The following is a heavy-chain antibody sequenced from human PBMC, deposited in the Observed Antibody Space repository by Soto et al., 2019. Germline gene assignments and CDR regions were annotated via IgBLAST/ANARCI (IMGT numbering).Heavy chain of an antibody. J-gene: IGHJ6*03. CDR2: IIPILGIA. CDR3: ARARSSGSSYYYYMDV. D-gene: IGHD3-10*01. Sequence: QVQLVQSGAEVKKPGSSVKVSCKASGGTFSSYTISWVRQAPGQGLEWMRRIIPILGIANYAQKFQGRVTINADKSTSTAYMELSSLRSEDTAVYYCARARSSGSSYYYYMDVWGKGTTVTVSS. V-gene: IGHV1-69*02. CDR1: GGTFSSYT.